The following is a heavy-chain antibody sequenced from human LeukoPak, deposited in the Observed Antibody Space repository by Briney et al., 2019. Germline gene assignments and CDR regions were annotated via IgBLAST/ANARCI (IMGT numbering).Heavy chain of an antibody. CDR2: IIPIFGTA. D-gene: IGHD5-24*01. CDR3: ARVGGDGYKNFDY. Sequence: ASVKVSCKASGGAFSSHAISWVRQAPGQGLEWMGGIIPIFGTANYAQKFQGRVTITADKSTSTAYMELSSLRSEGTAVYYCARVGGDGYKNFDYWGQGTLVTVSS. CDR1: GGAFSSHA. V-gene: IGHV1-69*06. J-gene: IGHJ4*02.